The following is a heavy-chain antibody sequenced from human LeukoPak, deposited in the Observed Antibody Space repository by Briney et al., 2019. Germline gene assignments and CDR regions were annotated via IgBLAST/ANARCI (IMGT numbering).Heavy chain of an antibody. CDR1: GFTFDDYA. Sequence: PGGSLRLSCAASGFTFDDYAMHWVRQAPGKGLEWVSGISWNSGSIGYADSVKGRFTISRDNDKNSLYLQMNSLRAEDTALYYCAKDGYSYGNYFDYWGQGTLVTVS. V-gene: IGHV3-9*01. CDR2: ISWNSGSI. CDR3: AKDGYSYGNYFDY. D-gene: IGHD5-18*01. J-gene: IGHJ4*02.